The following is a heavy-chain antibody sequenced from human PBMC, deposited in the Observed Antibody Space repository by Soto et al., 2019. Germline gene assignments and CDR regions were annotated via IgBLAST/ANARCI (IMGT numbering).Heavy chain of an antibody. CDR1: VGSVSIGGFY. D-gene: IGHD6-25*01. Sequence: SATLSLTCTVSVGSVSIGGFYWSWIRQPPGKGLEWIGYIYYSGSTNYNPSLKSRVTISVDPSKNQFSPKLSSVTAAEKAVYYCASGRGRAAVQHWGQGTLVTVSS. J-gene: IGHJ1*01. CDR2: IYYSGST. V-gene: IGHV4-61*08. CDR3: ASGRGRAAVQH.